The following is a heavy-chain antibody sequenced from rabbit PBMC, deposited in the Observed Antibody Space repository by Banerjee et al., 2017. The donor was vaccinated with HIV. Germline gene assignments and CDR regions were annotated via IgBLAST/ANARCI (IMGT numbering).Heavy chain of an antibody. CDR3: ARDPPNNGWAFKL. CDR1: GFSFSSSDY. D-gene: IGHD4-1*01. J-gene: IGHJ4*01. Sequence: QSLEESGGDLVKPGASLTLTCTASGFSFSSSDYMCWVRQAPGKGLEWISCIAGSSSGFTYSATWAKGRFTCSKTSSTTVTLQMTSLTVADTATYFCARDPPNNGWAFKLRGPGTLVTVS. CDR2: IAGSSSGFT. V-gene: IGHV1S40*01.